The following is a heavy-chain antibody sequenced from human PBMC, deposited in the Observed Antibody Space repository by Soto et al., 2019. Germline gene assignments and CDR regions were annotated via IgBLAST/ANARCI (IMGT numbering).Heavy chain of an antibody. J-gene: IGHJ5*02. V-gene: IGHV1-8*01. CDR3: ARQIRITIFGVVRSSGWFDP. Sequence: QVQLVQSGAEVKKPGASVKVSCKASGYTFTSYDINWVRQATGQGLEWMGWMNPNSGNTGYAQKFQGRVSMTRNTSISTAYMELSSLRSEDTVVYYCARQIRITIFGVVRSSGWFDPWGKGTLVTVSS. CDR2: MNPNSGNT. D-gene: IGHD3-3*01. CDR1: GYTFTSYD.